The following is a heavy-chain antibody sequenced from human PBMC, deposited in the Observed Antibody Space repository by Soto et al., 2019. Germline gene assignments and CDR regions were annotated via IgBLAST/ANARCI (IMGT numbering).Heavy chain of an antibody. CDR1: GFSLSTSGMC. V-gene: IGHV2-70*01. D-gene: IGHD3-22*01. J-gene: IGHJ4*02. CDR2: IDWDDDK. CDR3: ARMSGDSSGYYAGHFDY. Sequence: SGPTLVNPTQTLTLTCTFSGFSLSTSGMCVSWIRQPPGKALEWLALIDWDDDKYYSTSLKTRLTISKETSKNQVVLTMTNMEPVDTAMYYCARMSGDSSGYYAGHFDYWGQGTLVTVSS.